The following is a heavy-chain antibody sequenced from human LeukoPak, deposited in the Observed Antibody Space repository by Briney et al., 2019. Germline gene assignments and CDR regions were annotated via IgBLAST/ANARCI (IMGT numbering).Heavy chain of an antibody. D-gene: IGHD3-16*01. Sequence: PSETLSLTCTVSGGAINDYNWTWIRQPPGKGLEWIAYISYDGITNYNPSLRSRVTMSLDTSKNQFSLKLSSVTAADTAVYYCARLANRSPHRGKWFDPWGHGTLVTVSS. V-gene: IGHV4-59*08. CDR2: ISYDGIT. J-gene: IGHJ5*02. CDR1: GGAINDYN. CDR3: ARLANRSPHRGKWFDP.